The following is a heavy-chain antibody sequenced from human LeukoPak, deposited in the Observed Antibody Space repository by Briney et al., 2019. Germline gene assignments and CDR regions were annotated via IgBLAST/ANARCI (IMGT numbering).Heavy chain of an antibody. Sequence: SETLSLTCTVSGGSISSYYWSWIRQPPGKGLEWIGYIYYSGSTNYNPSLKSRVTISVDTSKNQFSLKLSSVTAADTAVYYCARDGVYYGSRANWFDPWGQGTLVTVSS. CDR3: ARDGVYYGSRANWFDP. V-gene: IGHV4-59*01. CDR1: GGSISSYY. J-gene: IGHJ5*02. D-gene: IGHD3-10*01. CDR2: IYYSGST.